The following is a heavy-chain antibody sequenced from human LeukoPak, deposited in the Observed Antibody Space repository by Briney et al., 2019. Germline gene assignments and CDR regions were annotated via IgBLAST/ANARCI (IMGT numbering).Heavy chain of an antibody. CDR3: AKDTYGSGSYYYFDY. CDR2: INVANGDT. V-gene: IGHV1-3*01. J-gene: IGHJ4*02. D-gene: IGHD3-10*01. Sequence: ASVKVSCKASGYTFTAHAVHWVRQAPGQRLEGMGWINVANGDTGYSQKFQGRVTITSDTSASTGYMEMISLISEDTAVYYCAKDTYGSGSYYYFDYWGQGTLVTVSS. CDR1: GYTFTAHA.